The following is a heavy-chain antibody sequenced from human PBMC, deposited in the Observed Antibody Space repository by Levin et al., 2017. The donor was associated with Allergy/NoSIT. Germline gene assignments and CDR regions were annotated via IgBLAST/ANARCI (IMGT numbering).Heavy chain of an antibody. D-gene: IGHD2-15*01. CDR3: ARDEVCSGGSCYPNWFDP. Sequence: GGSLRLSCAASGFTFSDYYMSWIRQAPGKGLEWVSYISSSSSYTNYADSVKGRFTISRDNAKNSLYLQMNSLRAEDTAVYYCARDEVCSGGSCYPNWFDPWGQGTLVTVSS. V-gene: IGHV3-11*05. J-gene: IGHJ5*02. CDR2: ISSSSSYT. CDR1: GFTFSDYY.